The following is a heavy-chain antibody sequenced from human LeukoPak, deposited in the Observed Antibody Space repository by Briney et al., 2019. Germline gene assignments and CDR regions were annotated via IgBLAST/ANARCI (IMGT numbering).Heavy chain of an antibody. Sequence: GRSLRLSCAASGFTFSSYGMHWVRQAPGEGLEWVAVISYDGSNKYYADSVKGRFTISRDNSKNTLYLQMNSLRAEDTAVYYCAKDLGDGSGPDYWGQGTLVTVSS. CDR1: GFTFSSYG. CDR2: ISYDGSNK. CDR3: AKDLGDGSGPDY. V-gene: IGHV3-30*18. J-gene: IGHJ4*02. D-gene: IGHD3-10*01.